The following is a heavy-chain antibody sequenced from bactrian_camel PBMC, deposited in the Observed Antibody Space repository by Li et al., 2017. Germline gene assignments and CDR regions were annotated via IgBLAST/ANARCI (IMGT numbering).Heavy chain of an antibody. CDR3: AADRRWRFGSRWYDQSEYTS. V-gene: IGHV3S35*01. CDR2: INSGGYST. Sequence: DVQLVESGGGLVQPGGSLRLSCAASGFTFSTYAMSWVRQAPGKGLEWISGINSGGYSTSYADSVRGRFTTSRDNAKNTVYLQMNGLEPEDTAVYYCAADRRWRFGSRWYDQSEYTSWGQGTQVTVS. J-gene: IGHJ4*01. D-gene: IGHD6*01. CDR1: GFTFSTYA.